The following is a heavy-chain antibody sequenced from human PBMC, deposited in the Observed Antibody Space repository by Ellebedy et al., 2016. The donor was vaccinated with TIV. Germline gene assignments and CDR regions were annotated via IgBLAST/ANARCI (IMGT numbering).Heavy chain of an antibody. D-gene: IGHD5-12*01. CDR3: VRPRPLEVADFDL. CDR1: GDSIGSDTYY. CDR2: ISNSGST. Sequence: MPSETLSLTCTVSGDSIGSDTYYWTWIRQTTGKGLEWIGYISNSGSTFYSPSFKSRLTISLDTSKNQFSLKLQSVTAADTAVYYCVRPRPLEVADFDLWGRGTLVTVSS. V-gene: IGHV4-30-4*01. J-gene: IGHJ2*01.